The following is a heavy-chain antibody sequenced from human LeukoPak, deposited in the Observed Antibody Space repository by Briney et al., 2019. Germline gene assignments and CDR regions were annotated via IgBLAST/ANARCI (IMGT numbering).Heavy chain of an antibody. Sequence: GGTLRLSCAASGFTFSRYGMSWVRQSPGKELEWVSAIRGSGGRTYYADSVKGRFTISRDNAKNSLYLQMNSLRAEDTAVYYCASSGVRGALVVSYYYYYMDVWGKGTTVTVSS. CDR2: IRGSGGRT. D-gene: IGHD3-10*01. V-gene: IGHV3-23*01. CDR3: ASSGVRGALVVSYYYYYMDV. J-gene: IGHJ6*03. CDR1: GFTFSRYG.